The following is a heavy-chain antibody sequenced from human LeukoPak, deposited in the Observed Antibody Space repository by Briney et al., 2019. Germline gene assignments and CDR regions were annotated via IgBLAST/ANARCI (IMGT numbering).Heavy chain of an antibody. CDR2: IYTSGST. J-gene: IGHJ4*02. Sequence: PSETLFLTCTVSGGSISSGSYYWSWIRQPAGKGLEWIGRIYTSGSTNYNPSLKSRVTISVDTSKNQFSLKLSSVTGADTAAYYYARGSFYYDSSGYSNSFDYGRQGTLVTVSS. CDR1: GGSISSGSYY. V-gene: IGHV4-61*02. D-gene: IGHD3-22*01. CDR3: ARGSFYYDSSGYSNSFDY.